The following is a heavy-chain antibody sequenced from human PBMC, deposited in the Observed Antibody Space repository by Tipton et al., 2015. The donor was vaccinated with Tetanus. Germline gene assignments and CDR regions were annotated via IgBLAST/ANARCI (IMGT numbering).Heavy chain of an antibody. V-gene: IGHV3-23*01. CDR3: ARNPRIVIIPAAMNNWFDP. D-gene: IGHD2-2*01. CDR2: ISGSGDST. CDR1: GFTFSSYA. J-gene: IGHJ5*02. Sequence: GSLRLSCAASGFTFSSYAMSWVRQAPGKGLEWVSAISGSGDSTYYADSVKGRFTISRDNSKNTLYVQMNSLRAEDTAVYYCARNPRIVIIPAAMNNWFDPWGQGTLVTVSS.